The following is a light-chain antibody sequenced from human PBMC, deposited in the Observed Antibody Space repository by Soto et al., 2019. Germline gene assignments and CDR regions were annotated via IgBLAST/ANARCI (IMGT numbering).Light chain of an antibody. Sequence: IVLTQSPAPLSWSPGNIATLSCRASQSVSGYLAWYQQKPGQAPRLLIYDASNRAAGIPARFSGSGSGTDFTLTITSLEPEDFAVYYCQQRSNWPSTFGGGTKVEI. J-gene: IGKJ4*02. CDR3: QQRSNWPST. V-gene: IGKV3-11*01. CDR1: QSVSGY. CDR2: DAS.